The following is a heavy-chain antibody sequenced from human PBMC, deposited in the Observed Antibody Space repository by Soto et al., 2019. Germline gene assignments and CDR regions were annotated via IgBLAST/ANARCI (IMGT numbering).Heavy chain of an antibody. J-gene: IGHJ4*02. V-gene: IGHV4-39*07. D-gene: IGHD3-10*01. Sequence: PSETLSLTCTVSGGSISSSSYYWGWIRQPPGKGLEWIGSIYYSGSTYYNPSLKSRVTISVDTSKNQFSLKLSSVTAADTALYYCAIWVTETPVDYWGQGVLVAVSS. CDR3: AIWVTETPVDY. CDR2: IYYSGST. CDR1: GGSISSSSYY.